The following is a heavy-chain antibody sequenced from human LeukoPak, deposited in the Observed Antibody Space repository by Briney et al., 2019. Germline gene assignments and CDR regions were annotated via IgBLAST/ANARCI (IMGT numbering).Heavy chain of an antibody. Sequence: GESLKISCKGSGYSINNYWIGWVRQMPGKGLEWMGIIYPADSDIRYSPSFQGQVTISADKSISTAYLQWSSLKASDTAMYYCARHGVGGDYLADYWGQGTLVTVSS. D-gene: IGHD4-17*01. V-gene: IGHV5-51*01. CDR2: IYPADSDI. CDR1: GYSINNYW. J-gene: IGHJ4*02. CDR3: ARHGVGGDYLADY.